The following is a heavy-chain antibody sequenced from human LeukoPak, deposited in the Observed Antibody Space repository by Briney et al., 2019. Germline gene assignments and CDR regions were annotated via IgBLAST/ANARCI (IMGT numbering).Heavy chain of an antibody. Sequence: PGGSLRLSCAASGFTFDDYAMHWVRQAPGKGLEGVSGISWNSGSIGYADSVKGRFTISRDNANNYLYLQMNSLRAEDTALYYCAKDSLTGDQSNDAFDIWGQGTMVTVCS. J-gene: IGHJ3*02. CDR1: GFTFDDYA. CDR2: ISWNSGSI. V-gene: IGHV3-9*01. D-gene: IGHD7-27*01. CDR3: AKDSLTGDQSNDAFDI.